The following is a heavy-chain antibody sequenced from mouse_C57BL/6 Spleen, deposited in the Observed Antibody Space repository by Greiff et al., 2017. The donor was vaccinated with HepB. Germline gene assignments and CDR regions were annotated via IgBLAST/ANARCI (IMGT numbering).Heavy chain of an antibody. D-gene: IGHD2-2*01. CDR3: ASSMVEGYALDY. CDR1: GFTFSSYG. J-gene: IGHJ4*01. Sequence: EVQGVESGGDLVKPGGSLKLSCAASGFTFSSYGMSWVRQTPDKRLEWVATISSGGSYTYYPDSVKGRFTISRDNAKNTLYLQMSSLKSEDTAMYYCASSMVEGYALDYWGQGTSVTVSS. V-gene: IGHV5-6*01. CDR2: ISSGGSYT.